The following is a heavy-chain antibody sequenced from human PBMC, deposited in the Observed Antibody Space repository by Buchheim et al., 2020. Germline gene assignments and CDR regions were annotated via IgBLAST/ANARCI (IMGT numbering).Heavy chain of an antibody. D-gene: IGHD6-6*01. Sequence: EVQLVESGGGLVQPGGSLRLSCAASGFTLSSYWMHWVRHAPGKGLVWVSRIKTDGTSTNYADSVKGRFTISRDTAKNTLYLQMNSLRAEDTALYYCATYSNSSYDYWGQGTL. CDR2: IKTDGTST. CDR1: GFTLSSYW. J-gene: IGHJ4*02. CDR3: ATYSNSSYDY. V-gene: IGHV3-74*01.